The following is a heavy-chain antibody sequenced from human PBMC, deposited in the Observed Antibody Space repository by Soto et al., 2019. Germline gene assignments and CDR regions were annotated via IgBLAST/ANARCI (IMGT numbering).Heavy chain of an antibody. CDR2: IYYSGST. Sequence: SETLSLTCTVSGGSISSGGCYWSWIRQHPGKGLEWIGYIYYSGSTYYNPSLKSRVTISVDTSKNQFSLKLSSVTAADTAVYYCARIHPAVTTYYFEYWGQGTLVTVSS. J-gene: IGHJ4*02. CDR3: ARIHPAVTTYYFEY. V-gene: IGHV4-31*03. CDR1: GGSISSGGCY. D-gene: IGHD4-17*01.